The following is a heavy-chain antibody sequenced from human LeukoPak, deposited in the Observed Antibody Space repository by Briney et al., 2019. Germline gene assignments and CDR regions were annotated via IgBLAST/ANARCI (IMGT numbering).Heavy chain of an antibody. CDR1: GGSISSFY. V-gene: IGHV4-59*01. CDR2: IYYTGST. D-gene: IGHD2-15*01. Sequence: SETLSLTCTVSGGSISSFYWSWIRQPPGKGLEWIGYIYYTGSTNYNPSLKSRVTISVDTSKNQFSLKLSSVSAADTAVYYCARVVVAAGSNWFDSSGQGTLVTVSP. CDR3: ARVVVAAGSNWFDS. J-gene: IGHJ5*01.